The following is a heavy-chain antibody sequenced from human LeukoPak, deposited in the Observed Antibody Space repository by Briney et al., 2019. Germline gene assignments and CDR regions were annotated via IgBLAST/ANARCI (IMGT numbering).Heavy chain of an antibody. J-gene: IGHJ5*02. CDR3: ARGLLLWFGESGFDP. V-gene: IGHV3-13*04. CDR1: GFTFSSYD. Sequence: GGSLRLSRAASGFTFSSYDMHWVRQATGKGLEWVSAIGTAGDTYYPGSVKGRFTISRENAKNSLYLQMNSLRAGDTAMYYCARGLLLWFGESGFDPWGQGTLVTVSS. CDR2: IGTAGDT. D-gene: IGHD3-10*01.